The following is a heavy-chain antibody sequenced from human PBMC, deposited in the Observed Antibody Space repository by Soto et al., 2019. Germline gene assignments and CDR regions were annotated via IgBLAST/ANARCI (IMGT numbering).Heavy chain of an antibody. Sequence: SETLSLTCAVYGGSFSGYYWSWIRQPPGKGLEWIGEINHSGSTNYNPSLKSRVTISVDTSKNQFSLKLSSVTAADTAVYYCARGRGIYYYYGMDVWGQGTTVTVSS. CDR2: INHSGST. J-gene: IGHJ6*02. CDR1: GGSFSGYY. V-gene: IGHV4-34*01. D-gene: IGHD3-10*01. CDR3: ARGRGIYYYYGMDV.